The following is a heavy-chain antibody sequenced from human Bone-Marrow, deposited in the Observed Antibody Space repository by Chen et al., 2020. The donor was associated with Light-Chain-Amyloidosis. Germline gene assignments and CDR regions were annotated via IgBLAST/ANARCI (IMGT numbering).Heavy chain of an antibody. Sequence: EVQLEQSGPEVKKPGESLKISCKGSGYTFPNYWIGWVRQMPGKGLEWMGVIYPDDSDARYSPSFDGQVTSSADKSITPAYLQWRSLKASDTAMYYCARRRDGYNFDYWGQGTLVTVSS. V-gene: IGHV5-51*01. D-gene: IGHD5-12*01. CDR1: GYTFPNYW. J-gene: IGHJ4*02. CDR3: ARRRDGYNFDY. CDR2: IYPDDSDA.